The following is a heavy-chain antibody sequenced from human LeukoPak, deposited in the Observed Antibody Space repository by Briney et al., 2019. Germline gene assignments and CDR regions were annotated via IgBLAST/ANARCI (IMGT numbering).Heavy chain of an antibody. Sequence: ASVKVSCKASGYTFTSYGISWVRQAPGQGLEWTGWISAYNGNTNYAQKLQGRVTMTTDTSTSTDYMELRSLRSDDTAVYYCAREYYYGSGSFDAFDIWGQGTMVTVSS. CDR3: AREYYYGSGSFDAFDI. V-gene: IGHV1-18*01. J-gene: IGHJ3*02. CDR2: ISAYNGNT. CDR1: GYTFTSYG. D-gene: IGHD3-10*01.